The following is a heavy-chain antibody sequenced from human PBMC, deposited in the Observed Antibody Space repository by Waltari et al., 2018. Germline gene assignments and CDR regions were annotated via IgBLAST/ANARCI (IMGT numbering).Heavy chain of an antibody. CDR2: INHSGST. J-gene: IGHJ3*02. D-gene: IGHD5-18*01. CDR3: ARGYSYGYHAAFDI. Sequence: QVQLQQWGAGLLKPSETLSPTCAVYGGSFSGYYWSWIRQPPGKGLEWIGEINHSGSTNYNPSLKSRVTISVDTSKNQFSLKLSSVTAADTAVYYCARGYSYGYHAAFDIWGQGTMVTVSS. CDR1: GGSFSGYY. V-gene: IGHV4-34*01.